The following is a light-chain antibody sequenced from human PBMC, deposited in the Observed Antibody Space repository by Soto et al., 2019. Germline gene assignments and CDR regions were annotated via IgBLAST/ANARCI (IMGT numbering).Light chain of an antibody. Sequence: QSVLTQPPSVSGAPGQRVTISCTGSSSNIGAGYVVHWYPQLPGTAPKLLIYGNINRPSGVPDRFSGSKSDTSASLAITGLQAEDEADYYCQSYDSSLSGYVFGTGTKLTVL. V-gene: IGLV1-40*01. J-gene: IGLJ1*01. CDR2: GNI. CDR3: QSYDSSLSGYV. CDR1: SSNIGAGYV.